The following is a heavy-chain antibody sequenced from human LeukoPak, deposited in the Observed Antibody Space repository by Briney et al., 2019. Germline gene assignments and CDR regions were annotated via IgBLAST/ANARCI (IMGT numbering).Heavy chain of an antibody. CDR3: ARDDIVVVPATAPMDV. CDR2: ISSSSSYI. V-gene: IGHV3-21*01. Sequence: GGSLRLSCAASGFTFSSYSMNWVRQAPGKGLEWVSSISSSSSYIYYADSVKGRFTISRDNAKNSLYLQMNSLRAEDTAVYYCARDDIVVVPATAPMDVWGQGATVTVSS. J-gene: IGHJ6*02. D-gene: IGHD2-2*01. CDR1: GFTFSSYS.